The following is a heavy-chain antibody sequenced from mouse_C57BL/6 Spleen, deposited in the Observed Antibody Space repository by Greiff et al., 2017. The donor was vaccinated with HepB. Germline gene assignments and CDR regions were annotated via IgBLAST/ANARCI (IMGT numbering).Heavy chain of an antibody. D-gene: IGHD1-1*01. V-gene: IGHV14-1*01. CDR1: GFNIKDYY. CDR2: IDPEDGDT. CDR3: TTRTTVVATPFDY. J-gene: IGHJ2*01. Sequence: EVKLMESGAELVRPGASVKLSCTASGFNIKDYYMHWVKQRPEQGLEWIGRIDPEDGDTEYAPKFQGKATMTADTSSNTAYLQLSSLTSEDTAVYYCTTRTTVVATPFDYWGQGTTLTVSS.